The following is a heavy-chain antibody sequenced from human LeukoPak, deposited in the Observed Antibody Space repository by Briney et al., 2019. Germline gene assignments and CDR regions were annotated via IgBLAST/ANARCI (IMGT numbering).Heavy chain of an antibody. Sequence: SETLSLTCTVSGDSISDYYWSWIGQPAGRGLEGIGRIFTTENTDYNPSLNSRVTISADTSQNQFSLKLSSVTAADTAVYYCASRNLGNDYWGQGTLVTVSS. CDR2: IFTTENT. D-gene: IGHD7-27*01. J-gene: IGHJ4*02. CDR1: GDSISDYY. CDR3: ASRNLGNDY. V-gene: IGHV4-4*07.